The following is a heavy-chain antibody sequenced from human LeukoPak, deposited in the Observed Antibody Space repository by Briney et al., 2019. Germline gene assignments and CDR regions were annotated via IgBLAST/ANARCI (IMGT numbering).Heavy chain of an antibody. CDR1: GDSIISGAYY. CDR2: IHYSGSA. D-gene: IGHD3-3*01. CDR3: ARAVLTPSGYVWHFDL. Sequence: SETLSLTCTVSGDSIISGAYYWTWIRLHPGKGLEWIGYIHYSGSAYYNPSLRSRGTISVDTSKNQFSLKLSSVTAADTAVYFCARAVLTPSGYVWHFDLWGRGTLVTVS. J-gene: IGHJ2*01. V-gene: IGHV4-31*03.